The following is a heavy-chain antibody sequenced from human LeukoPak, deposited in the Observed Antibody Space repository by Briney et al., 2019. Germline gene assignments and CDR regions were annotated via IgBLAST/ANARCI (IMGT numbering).Heavy chain of an antibody. CDR3: ASVAAVRDYYGMDV. D-gene: IGHD6-13*01. J-gene: IGHJ6*02. V-gene: IGHV4-39*07. Sequence: PSETLSLTCTVSGGSISSSSYYWGWIRQPPGKGLEWIGSIYYSGSTYYNPSLKSRVTILVDTSKNQFSLKLSSVTAADTAVYYCASVAAVRDYYGMDVWGQGTTVTVSS. CDR1: GGSISSSSYY. CDR2: IYYSGST.